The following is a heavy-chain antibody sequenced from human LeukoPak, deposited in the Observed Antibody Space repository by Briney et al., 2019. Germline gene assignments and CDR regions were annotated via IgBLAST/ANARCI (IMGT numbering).Heavy chain of an antibody. CDR2: IFYSGNT. D-gene: IGHD1-26*01. V-gene: IGHV4-39*07. J-gene: IGHJ6*03. Sequence: PSETLSLTCTVSGASISSSSYYWGWIRQPPGTGLEWIGTIFYSGNTYYNPSLKSRVAISVDTSKNQSSLKLSSVTAADTAVYYCARDQGSGSYFRLYYYYYMDVWGKGTTVTVSS. CDR1: GASISSSSYY. CDR3: ARDQGSGSYFRLYYYYYMDV.